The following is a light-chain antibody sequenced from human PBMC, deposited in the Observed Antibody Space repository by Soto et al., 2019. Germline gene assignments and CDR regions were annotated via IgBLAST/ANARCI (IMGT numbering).Light chain of an antibody. CDR1: GSYIANYNF. CDR2: EVS. Sequence: QSVVTQPASVSGSPGQSITISCTGTGSYIANYNFVSWYQHHPGKAPKLMIYEVSNRPSGVSDRFSGSKSGNTASLTISGLHAEDEADYYCSSYVTTNARVFGTGTKVTVL. CDR3: SSYVTTNARV. J-gene: IGLJ1*01. V-gene: IGLV2-14*01.